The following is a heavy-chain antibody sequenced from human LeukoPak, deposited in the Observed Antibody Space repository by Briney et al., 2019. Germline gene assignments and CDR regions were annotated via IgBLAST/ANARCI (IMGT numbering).Heavy chain of an antibody. CDR3: ARVVRLQPREVYYYYMDV. CDR1: GGSISSYY. D-gene: IGHD4-11*01. J-gene: IGHJ6*03. V-gene: IGHV4-4*07. Sequence: SETLSLTRTVSGGSISSYYWSWIRPPAGKGLEWIGRIYTSGSTNYNPSLKSRVTVSVDKSKNQFSLKLSSVTAADTAVYYCARVVRLQPREVYYYYMDVWGKGTTVTVSS. CDR2: IYTSGST.